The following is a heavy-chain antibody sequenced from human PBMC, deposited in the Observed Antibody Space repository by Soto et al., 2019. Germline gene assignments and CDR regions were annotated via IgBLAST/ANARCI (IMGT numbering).Heavy chain of an antibody. Sequence: SVKVSCKASGFTSSNTAVQWVRQARGQRLEWVGWIVVGSGNTKYAQKFQERVIITRDTSTNTAYMELSSLTFEDTAIYYCAKRSGNYSDAFDIWGQGTMVTVSS. CDR1: GFTSSNTA. D-gene: IGHD3-22*01. V-gene: IGHV1-58*01. CDR3: AKRSGNYSDAFDI. J-gene: IGHJ3*02. CDR2: IVVGSGNT.